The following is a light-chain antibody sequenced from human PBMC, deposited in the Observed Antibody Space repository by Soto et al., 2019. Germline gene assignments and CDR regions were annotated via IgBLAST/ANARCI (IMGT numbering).Light chain of an antibody. CDR1: QSVGTY. Sequence: EVVMTQSPATLSMSPGERATLSCRASQSVGTYLAWYQQKPGQSPRLLMYGAATGATGIPARFSGSGSETEFTLTISSLQSEDYAIYYCQQYNDWPWTFGQGTKVDIK. J-gene: IGKJ1*01. CDR3: QQYNDWPWT. V-gene: IGKV3D-15*01. CDR2: GAA.